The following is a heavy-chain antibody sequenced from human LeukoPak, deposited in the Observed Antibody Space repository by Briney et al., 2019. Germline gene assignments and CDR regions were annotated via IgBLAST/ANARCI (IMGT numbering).Heavy chain of an antibody. D-gene: IGHD1-26*01. CDR1: GFTFSNYA. V-gene: IGHV3-23*01. Sequence: GGSLRLSCAASGFTFSNYAMTWVRDAPGKGLEGVSTLYGSGDGTYYADSVKGRFTISRDNSKNTLYVQMNSLRAEDTAVYYCAKGHAPSGSYADYWGQGTLVTVSS. CDR3: AKGHAPSGSYADY. J-gene: IGHJ4*02. CDR2: LYGSGDGT.